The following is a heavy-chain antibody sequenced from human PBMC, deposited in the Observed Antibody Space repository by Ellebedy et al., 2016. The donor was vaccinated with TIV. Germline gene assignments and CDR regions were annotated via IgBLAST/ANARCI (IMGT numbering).Heavy chain of an antibody. J-gene: IGHJ6*02. CDR2: INNDGSAT. V-gene: IGHV3-74*01. CDR3: VRDRYYAMYV. CDR1: GFTFSSYS. Sequence: GESLKISCAASGFTFSSYSMNWVRQGPGKGPVWVSRINNDGSATNYADSVKGRFTISRDNAQNTVYLQMNSLRAEDTAVYYCVRDRYYAMYVWGQGTTVTVSS.